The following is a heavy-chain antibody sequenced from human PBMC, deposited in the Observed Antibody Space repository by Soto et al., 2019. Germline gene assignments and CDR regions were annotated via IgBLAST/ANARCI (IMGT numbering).Heavy chain of an antibody. V-gene: IGHV3-30*18. CDR1: GFTFSDYG. D-gene: IGHD1-26*01. Sequence: QVQLAESGGGVVQPGGSLRLSCAASGFTFSDYGIDWIRQAPGKGLEWVAVISHEGGTQYYADSVRGRFTVSRDNSENLLYLQMDSLRPEDTAVYFCAKEGSPKVSRWDDYWGQGTLVTVSS. CDR3: AKEGSPKVSRWDDY. CDR2: ISHEGGTQ. J-gene: IGHJ4*02.